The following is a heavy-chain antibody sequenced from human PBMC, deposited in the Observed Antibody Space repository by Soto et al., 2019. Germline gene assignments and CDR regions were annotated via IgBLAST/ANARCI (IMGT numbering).Heavy chain of an antibody. V-gene: IGHV3-48*01. D-gene: IGHD2-15*01. CDR2: ISGSSSAI. CDR1: GFTFSPYA. J-gene: IGHJ4*02. Sequence: PGGSLRLSCVASGFTFSPYAMNWVRQAPGKGLEWVSYISGSSSAIYYADSVKGRFTISRDNAKKSLYLQMNNLRAEDTAVYYCAREYCSGGGCYYYFDFWGQGTLVTVSS. CDR3: AREYCSGGGCYYYFDF.